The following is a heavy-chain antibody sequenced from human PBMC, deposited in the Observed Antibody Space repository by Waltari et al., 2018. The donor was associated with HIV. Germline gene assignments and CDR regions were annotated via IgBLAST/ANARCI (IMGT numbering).Heavy chain of an antibody. Sequence: EVRLLESGGGLVQPGGSLRLSCAVSGFTFSGPALHWVRQPSGKGLEWVARIRTRTYNYATVYAASVRDRFTISRDDSTNTAFLQMDSLKIEDTAVYYCTSWPYISSSRHNYWGQGTLVTVSS. CDR1: GFTFSGPA. J-gene: IGHJ4*02. CDR3: TSWPYISSSRHNY. D-gene: IGHD1-20*01. CDR2: IRTRTYNYAT. V-gene: IGHV3-73*01.